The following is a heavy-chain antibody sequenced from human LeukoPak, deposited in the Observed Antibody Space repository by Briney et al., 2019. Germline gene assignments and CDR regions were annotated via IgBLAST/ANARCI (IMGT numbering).Heavy chain of an antibody. Sequence: SETLSLTCTVSGGSISSFYWTWIRQPAGKGLEWIGRIYASGGTNYSPSLKSRVTMSVDTSKKQFSLKLSSVTAADTAVYYCARMRWYSGTYGVFDYWGQGTLVTVSS. J-gene: IGHJ4*02. CDR1: GGSISSFY. CDR3: ARMRWYSGTYGVFDY. CDR2: IYASGGT. D-gene: IGHD1-26*01. V-gene: IGHV4-4*07.